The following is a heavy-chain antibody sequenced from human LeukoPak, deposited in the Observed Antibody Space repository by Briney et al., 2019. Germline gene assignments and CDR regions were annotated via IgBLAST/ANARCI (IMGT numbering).Heavy chain of an antibody. CDR3: ARATIFGVVIIDAFDI. D-gene: IGHD3-3*01. CDR2: INPNSGGT. Sequence: GASVKVSCKASGYTFTGYYMHWVRQAPGQGLEWMGWINPNSGGTNYAQKFQGRVTMTRDTSISTAYMELSRLRSDDTAVYYCARATIFGVVIIDAFDIWGQGTLVTVSS. J-gene: IGHJ3*02. V-gene: IGHV1-2*02. CDR1: GYTFTGYY.